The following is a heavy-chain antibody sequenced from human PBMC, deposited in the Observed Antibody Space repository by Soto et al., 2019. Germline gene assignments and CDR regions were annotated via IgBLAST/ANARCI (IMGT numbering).Heavy chain of an antibody. V-gene: IGHV3-23*01. CDR2: ISGSGGST. Sequence: GGSLRLSCAASGFTFSIYALSWVLPATGKGLEWVSAISGSGGSTYYADSVKGRFTISRDNSKNTLYLQMNSLRAEDTAVYYCAKTTYGSGSSDVWGQGTTVTVSS. CDR3: AKTTYGSGSSDV. CDR1: GFTFSIYA. J-gene: IGHJ6*02. D-gene: IGHD3-10*01.